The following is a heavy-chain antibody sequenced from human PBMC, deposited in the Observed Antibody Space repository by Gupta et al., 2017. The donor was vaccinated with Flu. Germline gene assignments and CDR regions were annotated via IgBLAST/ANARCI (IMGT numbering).Heavy chain of an antibody. CDR1: GYTFTSYA. V-gene: IGHV1-3*01. Sequence: QVQLVQSGAEVKKPGASVKVSCKASGYTFTSYAMHWVRQAPGQRLEWMGWINAGNGNTKYSQKFQGRVTITRDTSASTAYMELSSLRSEDTAVYYCARGRQRMAPIDYWGQGTLVTVSS. CDR3: ARGRQRMAPIDY. CDR2: INAGNGNT. J-gene: IGHJ4*02. D-gene: IGHD2-15*01.